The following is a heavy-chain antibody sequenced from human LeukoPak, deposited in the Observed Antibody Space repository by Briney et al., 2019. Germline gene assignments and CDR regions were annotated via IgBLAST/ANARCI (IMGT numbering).Heavy chain of an antibody. Sequence: ASVKVSCKASGGTFSSYAISWVRQAPGQGLEWMGRIIPILGIANYAQKFQGRVTITADKSTSTAYMELSSLRSEDTAVYYCARAGPYIFDIVVVPAAIWDYYGMDVWGQGTTVTVSS. J-gene: IGHJ6*02. CDR3: ARAGPYIFDIVVVPAAIWDYYGMDV. D-gene: IGHD2-2*01. CDR1: GGTFSSYA. CDR2: IIPILGIA. V-gene: IGHV1-69*04.